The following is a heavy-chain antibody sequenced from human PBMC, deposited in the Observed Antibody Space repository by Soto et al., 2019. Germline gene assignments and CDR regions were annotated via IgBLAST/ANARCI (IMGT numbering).Heavy chain of an antibody. CDR3: AKAPITMIVEVKRFDP. J-gene: IGHJ5*02. D-gene: IGHD3-22*01. CDR1: VFTFSSYA. V-gene: IGHV3-23*01. Sequence: LRLSSAASVFTFSSYAMSCLRQAPRKGLEWVSAISGSGGSTYYADSVKGRFTISRDNSKNTLYLQMNSLRAEDTAVYYCAKAPITMIVEVKRFDPGGQGTLDTVSS. CDR2: ISGSGGST.